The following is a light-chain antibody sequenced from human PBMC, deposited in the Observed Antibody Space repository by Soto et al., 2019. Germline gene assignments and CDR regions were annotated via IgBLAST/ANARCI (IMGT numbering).Light chain of an antibody. J-gene: IGKJ2*01. CDR1: QSVSTY. CDR2: DAS. V-gene: IGKV3-11*01. Sequence: EIVLTQSPATLSLSPGDRATLSCRASQSVSTYLVWYQQKPGQAPRLLIYDASDRAIGIPARFSGSGSGTKFILTISSLEPDDYAVYYYQQHSNRSPYTFGPGTKLDIK. CDR3: QQHSNRSPYT.